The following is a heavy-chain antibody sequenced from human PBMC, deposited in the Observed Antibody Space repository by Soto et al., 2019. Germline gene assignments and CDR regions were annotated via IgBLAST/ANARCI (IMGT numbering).Heavy chain of an antibody. CDR2: VNPNNGDT. D-gene: IGHD3-10*01. CDR1: GYTFSNYD. Sequence: QVQLVQSGAELKKPGASVKVSCKASGYTFSNYDMNSVRQATGQGPEWIGWVNPNNGDTGYAQKFQGRVTLTTDISTTTGYMELTSLRSEDTAIYYCAKVSRKGSAIDFDYWGQGTLITVSS. J-gene: IGHJ4*02. CDR3: AKVSRKGSAIDFDY. V-gene: IGHV1-8*01.